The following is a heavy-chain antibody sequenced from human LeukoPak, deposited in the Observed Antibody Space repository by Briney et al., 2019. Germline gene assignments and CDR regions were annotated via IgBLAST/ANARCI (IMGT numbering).Heavy chain of an antibody. J-gene: IGHJ4*02. V-gene: IGHV3-11*06. CDR1: GFTFSDYY. CDR3: ARLGSIAAAGTPDY. D-gene: IGHD6-13*01. Sequence: GGSLRLSCAASGFTFSDYYMSWIRQAPGKGLEWVSYISGTSSYTTYADSVKGRFSISRDNAKNSLYLQMNSLRGEDTAVYYCARLGSIAAAGTPDYWGQGTLVTVSS. CDR2: ISGTSSYT.